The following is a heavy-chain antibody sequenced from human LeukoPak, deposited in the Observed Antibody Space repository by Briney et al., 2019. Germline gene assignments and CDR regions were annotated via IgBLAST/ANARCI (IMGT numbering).Heavy chain of an antibody. CDR3: AGGQGWHFDL. J-gene: IGHJ2*01. CDR2: IRQDGSDE. Sequence: GSLRLSCAASGISLSSLWMSWFRQAPGKGLEWVDDIRQDGSDEHYVASVKGRFTISRDSTSLFLQMNSLRAEDTAVYYCAGGQGWHFDLWGRGTLITVSS. CDR1: GISLSSLW. V-gene: IGHV3-7*01. D-gene: IGHD2-15*01.